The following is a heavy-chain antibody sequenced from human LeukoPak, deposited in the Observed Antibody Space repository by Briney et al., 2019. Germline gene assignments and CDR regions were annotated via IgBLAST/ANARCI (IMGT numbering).Heavy chain of an antibody. CDR3: ARDSMGPYYFDY. D-gene: IGHD2/OR15-2a*01. J-gene: IGHJ4*02. CDR1: GGSISSYY. V-gene: IGHV4-59*01. CDR2: IYYSGST. Sequence: PSGTLSLTCTVSGGSISSYYWSWIRQPPGKGLEWIGYIYYSGSTNYNPSLKSRVTISVDTSKNQFSLKLSSVTAADTAVYYCARDSMGPYYFDYWGQGTLVTVSS.